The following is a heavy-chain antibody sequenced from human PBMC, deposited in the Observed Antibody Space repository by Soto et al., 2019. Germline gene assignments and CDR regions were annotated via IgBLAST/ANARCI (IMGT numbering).Heavy chain of an antibody. CDR3: ASSFQQLVLVY. Sequence: QMQLVQSGAEVKKPGASVKVSCKASGYTFTTYYIHWVRQAPGQGLEWMGIINPSGGTTSYAQEFQGRVTMTSDTSTSTVYMELSSLRSEDTAVYYCASSFQQLVLVYWGQGTLATVSS. CDR1: GYTFTTYY. D-gene: IGHD6-13*01. V-gene: IGHV1-46*01. CDR2: INPSGGTT. J-gene: IGHJ4*02.